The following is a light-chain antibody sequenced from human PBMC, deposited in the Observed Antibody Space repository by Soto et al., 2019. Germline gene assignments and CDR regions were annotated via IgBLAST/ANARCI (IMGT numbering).Light chain of an antibody. Sequence: DIQMNQSPSSVSASVGDRVTITCRTSQGISSWLAWYQQKPGKAPRLLIYAAPSLQSWVPSRFSGSGSGTDFTLTISSLKPEDFATYYCQPANSLPLTFGEGTKVEIK. CDR3: QPANSLPLT. CDR2: AAP. J-gene: IGKJ4*01. V-gene: IGKV1-12*01. CDR1: QGISSW.